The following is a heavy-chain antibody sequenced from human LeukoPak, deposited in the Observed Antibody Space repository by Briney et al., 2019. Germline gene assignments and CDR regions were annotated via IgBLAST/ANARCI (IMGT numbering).Heavy chain of an antibody. CDR1: GYFISSGYY. CDR3: ARVGYYDFWSGYPRETYFFYYYYYMDV. CDR2: IYHSGST. J-gene: IGHJ6*03. V-gene: IGHV4-38-2*02. Sequence: SGTLSLTCTVSGYFISSGYYWGWVRQPPGKGLEWIGSIYHSGSTYYHPSLKSRVTISVDTSKNQFSLKLSSVTAADTAVYYCARVGYYDFWSGYPRETYFFYYYYYMDVWGKGTTVTVSS. D-gene: IGHD3-3*01.